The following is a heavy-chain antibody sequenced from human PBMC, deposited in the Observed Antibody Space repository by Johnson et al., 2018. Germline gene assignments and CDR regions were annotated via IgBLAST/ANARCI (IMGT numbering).Heavy chain of an antibody. J-gene: IGHJ3*02. V-gene: IGHV4-34*01. D-gene: IGHD3-10*01. Sequence: QVLLQQWGAGLLKXSETLSLXCAVYGGSFSGYYWSWIRQPPGKGLEWMGEINHSGRTNYSPSLKSRVTISVDTSKNQFSLKLNSVTAADPAVYYCARDLGAFDIWGEGTMVTVSS. CDR3: ARDLGAFDI. CDR2: INHSGRT. CDR1: GGSFSGYY.